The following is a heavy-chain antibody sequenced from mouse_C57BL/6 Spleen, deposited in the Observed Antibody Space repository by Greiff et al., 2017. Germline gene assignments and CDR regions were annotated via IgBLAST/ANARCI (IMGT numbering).Heavy chain of an antibody. D-gene: IGHD2-2*01. CDR2: IYPGDGDT. J-gene: IGHJ2*01. Sequence: QVQLQQSGPELVKPGASVKISCKASGYAFSSSWMNWVKQRPGKGLEWIGRIYPGDGDTNYNGKFKGKATLTADQSSSTAYMQLSSLTSEDSAVYFCARDGYGYWGQGTTLTVSS. CDR1: GYAFSSSW. V-gene: IGHV1-82*01. CDR3: ARDGYGY.